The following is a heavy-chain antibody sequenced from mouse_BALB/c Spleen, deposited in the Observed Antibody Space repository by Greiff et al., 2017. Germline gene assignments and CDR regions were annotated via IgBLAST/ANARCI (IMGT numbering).Heavy chain of an antibody. CDR2: INPSTGYT. V-gene: IGHV1-7*01. CDR3: ARKAGYYKGVVGDY. CDR1: GYTFTSYW. J-gene: IGHJ2*01. D-gene: IGHD2-3*01. Sequence: VQVVESGAELAKPGASVKMSCKASGYTFTSYWMHWVKQRPGQGLEWIGYINPSTGYTEYNQKFKDKATLTADKSSSTAYMQLSSLTSEDSAVYYCARKAGYYKGVVGDYWGQGTTLTVSS.